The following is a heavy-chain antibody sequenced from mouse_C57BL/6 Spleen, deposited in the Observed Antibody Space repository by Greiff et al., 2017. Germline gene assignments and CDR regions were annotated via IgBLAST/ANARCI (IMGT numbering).Heavy chain of an antibody. CDR1: GYAFTNYL. D-gene: IGHD2-5*01. Sequence: QVQLQQSGAELVRPGTSVKVSCKASGYAFTNYLIEWVKQRPGQGLEWIGVINPGSGGTNYNEKFKGKATLTADKYSSTAYMQLSSLTSEDSAVYFCARGTYYSNYAAMDYWGQGTSVTVSS. V-gene: IGHV1-54*01. CDR3: ARGTYYSNYAAMDY. CDR2: INPGSGGT. J-gene: IGHJ4*01.